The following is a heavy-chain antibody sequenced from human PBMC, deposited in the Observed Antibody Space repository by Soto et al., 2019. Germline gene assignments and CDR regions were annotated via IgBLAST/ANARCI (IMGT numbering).Heavy chain of an antibody. V-gene: IGHV5-51*01. CDR1: GYSFTNYW. J-gene: IGHJ5*02. D-gene: IGHD4-17*01. CDR3: ARNGFYGDYSSNYFDP. Sequence: PGESLKISCKASGYSFTNYWIAWVRQMPGKGLEYMGIIYPSDSDSRYSPSFQGQVTFSADKSINTAYLQWSSLKASDTAMYYCARNGFYGDYSSNYFDPWGQGTLVTVSS. CDR2: IYPSDSDS.